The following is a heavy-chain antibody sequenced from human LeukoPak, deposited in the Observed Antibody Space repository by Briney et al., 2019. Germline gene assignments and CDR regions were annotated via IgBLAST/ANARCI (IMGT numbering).Heavy chain of an antibody. CDR1: GGSISSYY. V-gene: IGHV4-4*07. J-gene: IGHJ3*02. CDR2: IYTSGST. Sequence: SETLSLTCTVSGGSISSYYWSWIRQPAGKGLEWIGRIYTSGSTNYNPSLKSRVTISYTSKNQFSLKLSSVTAADTAVYYCARKFDFWSGYYDAFDIWGQGTMVTVSS. CDR3: ARKFDFWSGYYDAFDI. D-gene: IGHD3-3*01.